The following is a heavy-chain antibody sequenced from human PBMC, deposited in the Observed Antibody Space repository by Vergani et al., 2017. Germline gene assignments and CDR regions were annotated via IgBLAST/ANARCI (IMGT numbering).Heavy chain of an antibody. J-gene: IGHJ5*02. CDR2: IYYSGRT. Sequence: QLQLQESGPGLVKPSAPLSLTCSVSGAPITISTYSWGWIRQPPGKGLEWIASIYYSGRTYYNPSLKSRVTISVDTSKNQFSLKLSSVTAADTAVYFCARHSTVEWLVKLGWIDPWGQGILVTVSS. CDR3: ARHSTVEWLVKLGWIDP. V-gene: IGHV4-39*01. D-gene: IGHD6-19*01. CDR1: GAPITISTYS.